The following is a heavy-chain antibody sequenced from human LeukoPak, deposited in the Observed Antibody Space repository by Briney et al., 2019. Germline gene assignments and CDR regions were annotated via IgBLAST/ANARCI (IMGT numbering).Heavy chain of an antibody. V-gene: IGHV4-38-2*02. CDR2: IYHSGTT. D-gene: IGHD2-2*01. CDR3: ARDTYCTRTSSGGGDY. J-gene: IGHJ4*02. Sequence: SATLSLTCAVSGYSISSGYYWGWIRQPPGKGLEGIGSIYHSGTTYYDPSLKSRDTISVDMSKNQFSLKLRSVTAADTAVYDCARDTYCTRTSSGGGDYWGQGTLVTVSS. CDR1: GYSISSGYY.